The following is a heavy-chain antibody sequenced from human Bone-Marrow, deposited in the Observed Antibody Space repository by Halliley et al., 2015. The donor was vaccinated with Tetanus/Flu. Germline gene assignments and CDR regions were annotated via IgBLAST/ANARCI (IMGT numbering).Heavy chain of an antibody. Sequence: SLRLSCAASGFRFSGSDMNWVRQASGKGLEWVGHIRSKANNYATAYAESMKGRFIISRDDSENTAYLQMDSLQTEDTAVYYCSSSSAFLPPSAFGGVYYFYGLDVWGQGTTVTVSS. CDR3: SSSSAFLPPSAFGGVYYFYGLDV. V-gene: IGHV3-73*01. CDR2: IRSKANNYAT. J-gene: IGHJ6*02. CDR1: GFRFSGSD. D-gene: IGHD3-10*01.